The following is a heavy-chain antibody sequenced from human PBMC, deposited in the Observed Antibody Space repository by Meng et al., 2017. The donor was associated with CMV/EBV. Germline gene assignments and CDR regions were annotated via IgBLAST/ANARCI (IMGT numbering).Heavy chain of an antibody. Sequence: RLHAGVKGKEPGGSSTASRKASGYTFTGDGISWVRQAPGQGLEWMGWIRDYNGHTNFAQNLQGRVTMTTDTSTSTAYVELRSLRADDTAIYYCARGVPLGIIYSFDYWGQGTLVTVSS. V-gene: IGHV1-18*01. J-gene: IGHJ4*01. CDR1: GYTFTGDG. D-gene: IGHD2-21*01. CDR2: IRDYNGHT. CDR3: ARGVPLGIIYSFDY.